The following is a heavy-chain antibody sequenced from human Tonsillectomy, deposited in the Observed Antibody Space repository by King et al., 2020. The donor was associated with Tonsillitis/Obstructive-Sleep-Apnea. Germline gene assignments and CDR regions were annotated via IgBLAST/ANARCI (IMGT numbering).Heavy chain of an antibody. CDR3: VRGDGGLQDSDY. Sequence: VQLVESGAEVKKPGASVKVSCKASGYTFTSYGISWVRQAPGQGLEWMGWISGYNGNTNYAQKFQGRVTMTQDTFTRTAYMELRSLRSDDTAVYYCVRGDGGLQDSDYWGQGTLVTVSS. CDR1: GYTFTSYG. CDR2: ISGYNGNT. D-gene: IGHD3-16*01. V-gene: IGHV1-18*01. J-gene: IGHJ4*02.